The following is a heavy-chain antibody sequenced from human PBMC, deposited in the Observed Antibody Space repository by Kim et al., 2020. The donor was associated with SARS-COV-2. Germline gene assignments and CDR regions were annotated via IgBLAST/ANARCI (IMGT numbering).Heavy chain of an antibody. D-gene: IGHD5-12*01. CDR1: GGTFSSYA. J-gene: IGHJ6*02. CDR2: IIPIFGTA. CDR3: ARDIVATSFLVKYYYYGMDV. Sequence: SVKVSCKASGGTFSSYAISWVRQAPGQGLEWMGGIIPIFGTANYAQKFQGRVTITADESTSTAYMELSSLRSEDTAVYYCARDIVATSFLVKYYYYGMDVWGQGTTVTVSS. V-gene: IGHV1-69*13.